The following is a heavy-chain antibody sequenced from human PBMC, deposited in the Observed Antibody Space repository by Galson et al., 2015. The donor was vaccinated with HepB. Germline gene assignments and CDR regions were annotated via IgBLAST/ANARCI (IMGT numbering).Heavy chain of an antibody. CDR3: ARNDYKPNSHSNCMDV. CDR1: GFTFSSFS. CDR2: ISPGGDGS. Sequence: SLRLSCAASGFTFSSFSVHWVRQAPGKGLEYVSTISPGGDGSYYTNSVKGRFTVSRDNSRNTLYLQMGSLRAEDLAVYYCARNDYKPNSHSNCMDVWGQGTTVTVSS. D-gene: IGHD4-11*01. V-gene: IGHV3-64*01. J-gene: IGHJ6*02.